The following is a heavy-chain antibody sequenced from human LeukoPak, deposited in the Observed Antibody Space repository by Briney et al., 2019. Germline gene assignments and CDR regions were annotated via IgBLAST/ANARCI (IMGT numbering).Heavy chain of an antibody. CDR3: ARSHLDYYDSSGSDDY. D-gene: IGHD3-22*01. Sequence: ASVKVSCKASGYTFTSYDINWVRQATGQGLEWMGWMNPNSGNTGYAQKFQGRVTMTRNTSISTAYVELSSLRSEDTAVYYCARSHLDYYDSSGSDDYWGQGTLVTVSS. V-gene: IGHV1-8*01. CDR2: MNPNSGNT. J-gene: IGHJ4*02. CDR1: GYTFTSYD.